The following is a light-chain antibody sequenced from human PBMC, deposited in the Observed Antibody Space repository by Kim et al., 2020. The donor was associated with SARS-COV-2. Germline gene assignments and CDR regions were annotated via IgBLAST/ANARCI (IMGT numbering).Light chain of an antibody. V-gene: IGKV1-5*03. CDR2: KAS. Sequence: DSVGDRVTITCRASQYITRRLAWYQQKPGKAPKVLISKASTLESGVPSTFSGSGSGTDFTLTISSLQPDDFATYYCQQYDTYPWTFGQGTKVEIK. CDR3: QQYDTYPWT. J-gene: IGKJ1*01. CDR1: QYITRR.